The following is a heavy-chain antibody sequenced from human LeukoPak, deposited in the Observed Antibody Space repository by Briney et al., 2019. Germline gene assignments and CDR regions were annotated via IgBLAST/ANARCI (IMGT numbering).Heavy chain of an antibody. J-gene: IGHJ4*02. CDR2: IYSDGST. D-gene: IGHD5-18*01. V-gene: IGHV3-66*01. CDR3: ARDPGYDYGYDY. CDR1: GFTFSNAW. Sequence: GGSLRLSCAASGFTFSNAWMSWVRQAPGKGLEWVSVIYSDGSTYYADSVKGRFTISRDNSKNTVYLQMNSLRAEDTAVYYCARDPGYDYGYDYWGQGTLVTVSS.